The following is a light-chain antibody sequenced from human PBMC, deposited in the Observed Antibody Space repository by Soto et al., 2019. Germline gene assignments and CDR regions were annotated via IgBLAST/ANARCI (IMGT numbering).Light chain of an antibody. CDR3: QQRSNWPSLT. V-gene: IGKV3-11*01. CDR1: QSVSSY. CDR2: DAS. Sequence: EIVLTQSPATLSLSPGERATLSCRASQSVSSYLAWYQQKPGQAPRLLIYDASNRATGSPARFSGSGSVTDFTLTISSLEPEDFAVYYCQQRSNWPSLTFGGGNKVEIK. J-gene: IGKJ4*01.